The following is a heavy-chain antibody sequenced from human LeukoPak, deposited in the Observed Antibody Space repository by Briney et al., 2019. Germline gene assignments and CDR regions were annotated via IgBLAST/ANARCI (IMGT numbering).Heavy chain of an antibody. J-gene: IGHJ3*02. CDR1: GYTLTELS. D-gene: IGHD3-3*01. CDR2: FDPEDGET. Sequence: ASVKVSCKVSGYTLTELSMHWVRQAPGKGLEWMGGFDPEDGETIYAQKFQGRVTMTEDTSTDTAYMELSSLRSEDTAVYYCARWSGLRGAFDIWGQGTMVTVSS. CDR3: ARWSGLRGAFDI. V-gene: IGHV1-24*01.